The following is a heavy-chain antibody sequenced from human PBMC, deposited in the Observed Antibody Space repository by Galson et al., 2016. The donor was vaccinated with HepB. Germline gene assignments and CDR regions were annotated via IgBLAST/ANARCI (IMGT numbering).Heavy chain of an antibody. Sequence: SVKVSCKASGYTFSSYGISWVRQVPGQGLEWMGWISDFNSHTDYAQKFKGRLTVTTDTSTRTGYLELRSLTSDDTAVYYCARDLLTLRFMGFWGPGTLVSGSS. D-gene: IGHD3-10*01. J-gene: IGHJ4*02. CDR3: ARDLLTLRFMGF. CDR1: GYTFSSYG. V-gene: IGHV1-18*01. CDR2: ISDFNSHT.